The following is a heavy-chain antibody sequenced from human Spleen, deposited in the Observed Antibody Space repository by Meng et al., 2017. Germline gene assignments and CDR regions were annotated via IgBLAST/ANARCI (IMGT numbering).Heavy chain of an antibody. CDR1: GDSITNYY. V-gene: IGHV4-59*01. CDR2: IYYSGRT. CDR3: ARQRQPNVWLDP. Sequence: SETLSLTCTVSGDSITNYYWTWIRQPPGKGLEWIGYIYYSGRTNANPSLKSRVTISVDTSKNQFSLKLGSVTAADTAVYYCARQRQPNVWLDPWGQGTLVTVSS. D-gene: IGHD6-13*01. J-gene: IGHJ5*02.